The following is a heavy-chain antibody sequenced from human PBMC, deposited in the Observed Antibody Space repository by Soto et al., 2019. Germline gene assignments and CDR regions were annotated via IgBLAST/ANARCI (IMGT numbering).Heavy chain of an antibody. CDR2: IWNDGSKK. D-gene: IGHD1-1*01. V-gene: IGHV3-33*01. CDR3: VTGNQNFFDY. Sequence: QVLLVETRGGVVQPGRSLRLSCAASGFTFRTFGMHWVRQAPGKGPEWLSVIWNDGSKKFYADSVRGRFTISRDNSNNTLYLQMDSLRPEDTAVYYCVTGNQNFFDYWGQGTLVIVSS. CDR1: GFTFRTFG. J-gene: IGHJ4*02.